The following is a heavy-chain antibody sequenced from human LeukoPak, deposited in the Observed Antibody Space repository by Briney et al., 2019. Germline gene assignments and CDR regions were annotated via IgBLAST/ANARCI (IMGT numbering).Heavy chain of an antibody. V-gene: IGHV4-30-2*01. CDR1: GGSISSGGYS. D-gene: IGHD5-18*01. CDR3: ARQMVNAFDI. CDR2: IYHSGST. J-gene: IGHJ3*02. Sequence: SETLSLTCAVSGGSISSGGYSWSWIRQPPGTGLEWIGYIYHSGSTYYNPSLKSRVTISVDRSKNQFSLKLSSVTAADTAVYYCARQMVNAFDIWGQGTMVTVSS.